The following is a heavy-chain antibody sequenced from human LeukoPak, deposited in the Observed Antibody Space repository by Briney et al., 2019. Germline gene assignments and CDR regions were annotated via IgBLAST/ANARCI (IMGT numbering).Heavy chain of an antibody. D-gene: IGHD6-13*01. V-gene: IGHV3-11*04. J-gene: IGHJ4*02. CDR2: ISSSGSTI. CDR1: GFTFSDYY. Sequence: GGSLRLSCAASGFTFSDYYMSWIRQAPGKGLEWVSYISSSGSTIYYADSAKGRFTISRDNAKNSLYLQMNSLRAEDTAVYYCARSPIAAAGTVFDYWGQGTLVTVSS. CDR3: ARSPIAAAGTVFDY.